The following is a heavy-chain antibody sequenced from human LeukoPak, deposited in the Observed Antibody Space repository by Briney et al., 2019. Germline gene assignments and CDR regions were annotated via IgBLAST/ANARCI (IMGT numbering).Heavy chain of an antibody. J-gene: IGHJ4*02. D-gene: IGHD1-26*01. Sequence: GGSLRLSCATSGFTFSNRAMHWVRQATEKGLEWVSAIGTAGDTFYPGSVKGRFTISRENAKNSLSLQMNSLRAEDTAVYYCVRQQTSHGNFDYWGQGTLVTVSS. CDR1: GFTFSNRA. CDR2: IGTAGDT. V-gene: IGHV3-13*01. CDR3: VRQQTSHGNFDY.